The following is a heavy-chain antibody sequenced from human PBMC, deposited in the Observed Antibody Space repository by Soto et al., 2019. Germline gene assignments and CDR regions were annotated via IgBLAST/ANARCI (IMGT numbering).Heavy chain of an antibody. Sequence: QLQMQESGPGLVKPSETLSLTCTVSGGSISTSNYYWGWIRQPPGKGLEWIGTIYYSGSTYFNPSLKSRVTISVDTSKNQFSLRLSSVTAEDTAVYHCVRLRVGVWDFDSWGQGALVTVSS. J-gene: IGHJ4*02. CDR1: GGSISTSNYY. V-gene: IGHV4-39*01. CDR3: VRLRVGVWDFDS. D-gene: IGHD3-10*01. CDR2: IYYSGST.